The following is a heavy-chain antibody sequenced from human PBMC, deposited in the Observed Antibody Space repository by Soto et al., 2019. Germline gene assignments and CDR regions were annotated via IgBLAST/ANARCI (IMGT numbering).Heavy chain of an antibody. CDR3: ARFTRGSPLVAFDI. D-gene: IGHD2-15*01. Sequence: PSETLSLTCTVSGGSISSGGYYWSWIRQHPGKGLEWIGYIYYSGSTYYNPSLKSRVTISVDTSKNQFSLKLSSVTAADTAVYYCARFTRGSPLVAFDIWGQGTMVTVS. CDR2: IYYSGST. J-gene: IGHJ3*02. V-gene: IGHV4-31*03. CDR1: GGSISSGGYY.